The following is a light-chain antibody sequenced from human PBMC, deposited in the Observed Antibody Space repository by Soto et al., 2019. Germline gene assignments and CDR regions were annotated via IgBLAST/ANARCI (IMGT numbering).Light chain of an antibody. CDR2: GNS. CDR1: SANIGAGYD. J-gene: IGLJ2*01. CDR3: QSYDSSLSGSV. Sequence: QSVLTQPPSVSGAPGQRVTISCTGSSANIGAGYDVHWYQQLPGTAPKLLIYGNSNRPSGVPDRFSGSKSGTSAFLAITGLQAEDEADYYCQSYDSSLSGSVFGGGTKLTFL. V-gene: IGLV1-40*01.